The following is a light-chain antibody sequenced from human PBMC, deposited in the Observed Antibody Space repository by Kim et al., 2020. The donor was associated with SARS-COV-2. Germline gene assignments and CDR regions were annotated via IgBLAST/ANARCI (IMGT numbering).Light chain of an antibody. Sequence: QRVTIACSAGSSNLGADFDVHWYQHLPGTAPKLLIFDNSNRPSGVPDRFSGSKSDTSASLAITGVQSEDEAVYYCQSFDSTLSGMLFGGGTQLTVL. CDR1: SSNLGADFD. J-gene: IGLJ3*02. CDR3: QSFDSTLSGML. CDR2: DNS. V-gene: IGLV1-40*01.